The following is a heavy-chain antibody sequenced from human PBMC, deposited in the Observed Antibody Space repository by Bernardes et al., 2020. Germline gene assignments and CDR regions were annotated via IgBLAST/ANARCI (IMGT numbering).Heavy chain of an antibody. V-gene: IGHV3-30*04. CDR1: GFSFRDYA. J-gene: IGHJ4*02. CDR3: ARDRSTLEWLLVPLV. CDR2: ISYDGRNT. D-gene: IGHD3-3*01. Sequence: GGSLRLSCAASGFSFRDYAIHWVRQAPGKGLEWVGVISYDGRNTYYGDSVKGRFSISRDNSKDMVYLQMNSLRAEDTAVFYCARDRSTLEWLLVPLVWGQGTLVIVSS.